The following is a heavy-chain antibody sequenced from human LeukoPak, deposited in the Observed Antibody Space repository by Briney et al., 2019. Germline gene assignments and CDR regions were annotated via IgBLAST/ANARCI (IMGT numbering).Heavy chain of an antibody. D-gene: IGHD2-2*01. CDR1: GFTFSAYT. J-gene: IGHJ4*02. Sequence: GGSLRLSCAASGFTFSAYTMNWVRQAPGKGLEWVSAISASGGSTYYADSVKGRFTISRDNSQNTLYLQVNSLRAEDTAVYYCAKGLVPAAIRVVDYWGQGTLVTVSS. CDR2: ISASGGST. CDR3: AKGLVPAAIRVVDY. V-gene: IGHV3-23*01.